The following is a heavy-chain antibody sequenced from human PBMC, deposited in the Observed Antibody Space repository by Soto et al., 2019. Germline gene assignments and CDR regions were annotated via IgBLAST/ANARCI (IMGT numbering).Heavy chain of an antibody. CDR3: AKDPLRFLEWLLFDDAFDI. J-gene: IGHJ3*02. V-gene: IGHV3-23*01. CDR2: ISGSGGST. CDR1: GFTFSSYA. D-gene: IGHD3-3*01. Sequence: EVQLLESGGGLVQPGGSLRLSCAASGFTFSSYAMSWVRQAPGKGLEWVSAISGSGGSTYYADSVKGRFTISRDNSKNTLYLQMNSLRAEDTAVYYCAKDPLRFLEWLLFDDAFDIWGQGTMVTVSS.